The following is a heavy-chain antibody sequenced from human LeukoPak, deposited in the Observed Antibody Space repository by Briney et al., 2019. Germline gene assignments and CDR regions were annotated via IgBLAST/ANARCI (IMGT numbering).Heavy chain of an antibody. V-gene: IGHV3-64*01. CDR1: GFTFSSYA. CDR2: IRSNGGST. CDR3: ARADYNYYYYGMDV. Sequence: GGSLRLSCAASGFTFSSYAMHWVRQAPGKGLEYVSAIRSNGGSTYYANSVKGRFTISRDNSKNSLYLQMGSLRAEDMAVYYCARADYNYYYYGMDVWGQGTTVTVSS. J-gene: IGHJ6*02. D-gene: IGHD4-11*01.